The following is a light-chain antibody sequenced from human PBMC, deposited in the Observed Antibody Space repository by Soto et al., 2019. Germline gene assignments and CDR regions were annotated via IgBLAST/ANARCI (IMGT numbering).Light chain of an antibody. V-gene: IGLV2-23*01. CDR3: CSFALRSTLI. CDR2: EGG. CDR1: SSDVGNYNL. J-gene: IGLJ2*01. Sequence: QSALTQPASVSGSPGQSITISCTGTSSDVGNYNLVSWYLQYPGKAPKLMIYEGGKRPSGVSNRFSGSKSGNTASLTISGLQAEDEADYYCCSFALRSTLIFGGGTKLTVL.